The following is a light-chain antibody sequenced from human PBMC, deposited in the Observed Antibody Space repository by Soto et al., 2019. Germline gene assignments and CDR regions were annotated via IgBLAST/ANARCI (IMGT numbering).Light chain of an antibody. Sequence: QSVLTQPPSVSGAPGQRVTISCARSSNNIGAGYDVYWYQQLPGRAPKLLIYDDNNRPSGVRDRFSGSKSATSATLALTGHQAEDEAHYYCHSSYSSGSGSVVFGGGTKLTVL. CDR2: DDN. J-gene: IGLJ2*01. V-gene: IGLV1-40*01. CDR3: HSSYSSGSGSVV. CDR1: SNNIGAGYD.